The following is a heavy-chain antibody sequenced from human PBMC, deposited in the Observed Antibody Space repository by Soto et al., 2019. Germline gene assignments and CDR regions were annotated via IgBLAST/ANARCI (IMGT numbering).Heavy chain of an antibody. V-gene: IGHV4-4*02. CDR1: GGSISSSNW. J-gene: IGHJ4*02. Sequence: QVQLQESGPGLVKPSGTLSLTCAVSGGSISSSNWWSWVRQPPGKGLEWIGEISHSGSTNYNPSLTSRVTISVDKSKNQFSLKLSSVTAADTAVYYCANLPGPSGDDLGAGGYPNDYWGQGTLVTVSS. CDR3: ANLPGPSGDDLGAGGYPNDY. CDR2: ISHSGST. D-gene: IGHD3-16*02.